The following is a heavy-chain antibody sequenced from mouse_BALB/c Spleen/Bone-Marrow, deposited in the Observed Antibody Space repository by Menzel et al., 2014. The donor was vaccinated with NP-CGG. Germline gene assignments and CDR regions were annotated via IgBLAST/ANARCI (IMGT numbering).Heavy chain of an antibody. Sequence: QVQLKQSGAELARPGAPVKLSCKASGYTFTSYWMQWVKQRPGQGLEWIGAIYPGDGDTRYTQKFKGKATLTADKSSSTAYMQLSSLASEDSAVYYCARGDPFDYWGQGTTLTVSS. CDR1: GYTFTSYW. J-gene: IGHJ2*01. CDR3: ARGDPFDY. V-gene: IGHV1-87*01. CDR2: IYPGDGDT.